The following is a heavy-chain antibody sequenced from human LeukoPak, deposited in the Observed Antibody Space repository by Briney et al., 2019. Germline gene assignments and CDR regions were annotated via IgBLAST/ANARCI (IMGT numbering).Heavy chain of an antibody. V-gene: IGHV4-59*01. J-gene: IGHJ4*02. CDR3: ARDAGANAY. CDR1: GVSINTDY. CDR2: IHYSGGT. Sequence: SETLSLTCTVSGVSINTDYWTWIRQFPGKGLEWIGYIHYSGGTTYNPSLESRVTISVDTSKNQFSLKLTSVTSADTAVYFCARDAGANAYWGQGALVTVSS. D-gene: IGHD4/OR15-4a*01.